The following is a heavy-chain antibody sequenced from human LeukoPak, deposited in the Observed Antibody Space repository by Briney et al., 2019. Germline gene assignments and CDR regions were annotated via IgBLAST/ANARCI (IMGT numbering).Heavy chain of an antibody. D-gene: IGHD3-16*01. CDR3: AKRRVPAPAGDGLDY. Sequence: GGSLRLSCAASGFTFGKYAMSWVRQAPGKGLEWVSGISSSGSSTYYRDSVKGRFTISRDNSKNTLYLQMNSLRAEDTAVYYCAKRRVPAPAGDGLDYWGQGTLVTVSS. CDR1: GFTFGKYA. V-gene: IGHV3-23*01. CDR2: ISSSGSST. J-gene: IGHJ4*02.